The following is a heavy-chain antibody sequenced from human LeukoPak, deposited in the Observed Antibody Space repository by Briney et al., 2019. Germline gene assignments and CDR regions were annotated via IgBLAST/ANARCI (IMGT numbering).Heavy chain of an antibody. CDR3: TNFKPRAPDALDI. CDR2: ISGSGTI. J-gene: IGHJ3*02. D-gene: IGHD2/OR15-2a*01. Sequence: GGSLRLSCAASGFTFSDYSMNWVRQAPGKGLEWISYISGSGTIYYADSVKGRFTISRDNAQRLVYLQMNSLRAEDTAVYYCTNFKPRAPDALDIWGQGTLITVSS. CDR1: GFTFSDYS. V-gene: IGHV3-48*01.